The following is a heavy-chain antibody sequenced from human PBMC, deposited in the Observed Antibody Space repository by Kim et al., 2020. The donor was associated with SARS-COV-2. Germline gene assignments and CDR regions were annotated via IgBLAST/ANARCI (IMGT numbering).Heavy chain of an antibody. CDR2: IYYSGST. J-gene: IGHJ4*02. Sequence: SETLSLTCTVSGGSISSSSYYWGWIRQPPGKGLEWIGSIYYSGSTYYNPSLKSRVTISVDTSKNQFSLKLSSVTAADTAVYYCARHGYEVPFDYWGQGTLVTVSS. CDR3: ARHGYEVPFDY. CDR1: GGSISSSSYY. V-gene: IGHV4-39*01. D-gene: IGHD5-12*01.